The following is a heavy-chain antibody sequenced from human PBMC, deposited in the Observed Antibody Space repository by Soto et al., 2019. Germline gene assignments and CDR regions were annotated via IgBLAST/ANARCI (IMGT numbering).Heavy chain of an antibody. CDR2: INSDGSRT. CDR1: GFTFGRYW. D-gene: IGHD3-22*01. CDR3: ARGDGDYYDGNGYLGRH. V-gene: IGHV3-74*01. J-gene: IGHJ4*02. Sequence: GGSLGLSCEASGFTFGRYWMHWVRQAPGKGLVWVSRINSDGSRTSYADSAKGRFTISRDNAKNTVYLQMNSLRAEDTAVYYXARGDGDYYDGNGYLGRHWXQGT.